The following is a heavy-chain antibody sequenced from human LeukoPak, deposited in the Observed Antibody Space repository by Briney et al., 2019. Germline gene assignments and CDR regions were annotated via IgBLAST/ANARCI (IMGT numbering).Heavy chain of an antibody. D-gene: IGHD3-22*01. CDR1: GGTFSSYA. J-gene: IGHJ4*02. V-gene: IGHV1-69*06. CDR2: ISTIFGTA. Sequence: GASVKVSCKASGGTFSSYAISWVRQAPRQGLEWMGGISTIFGTANYAQKFQGRVTITADKSTSTAYMELSSLRSEDTAVYYCASHYDSSGSYFDYWGQGTLVTVSS. CDR3: ASHYDSSGSYFDY.